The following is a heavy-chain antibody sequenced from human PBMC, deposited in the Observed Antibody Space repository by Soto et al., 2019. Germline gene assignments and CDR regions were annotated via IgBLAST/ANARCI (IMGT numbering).Heavy chain of an antibody. D-gene: IGHD2-2*01. V-gene: IGHV1-3*01. Sequence: ASVKVSCKASGYTFTSYAMHWVRQAPGQRLEWMGWINAGNGNTKHSQKFQGRVTITRDTSASTAYMELSSLRSEDTAVYYCARVYCSSTSCYAFDIWGQGTTVTVSS. J-gene: IGHJ3*02. CDR1: GYTFTSYA. CDR3: ARVYCSSTSCYAFDI. CDR2: INAGNGNT.